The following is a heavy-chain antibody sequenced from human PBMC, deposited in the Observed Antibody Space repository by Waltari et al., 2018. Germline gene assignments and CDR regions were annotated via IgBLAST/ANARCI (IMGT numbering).Heavy chain of an antibody. CDR3: AKGTTVTTRGDYFDY. CDR1: GFTFISSG. Sequence: QVQLVESGGGVVQPGGSLRLSCAASGFTFISSGMHWVRQATGKGLEWVAFIRYDGSNKYYADSVKGRFTISRDNSKNTLYLQMNSLRAEDTAVYYCAKGTTVTTRGDYFDYWGQGTLVTVSS. D-gene: IGHD4-17*01. CDR2: IRYDGSNK. J-gene: IGHJ4*02. V-gene: IGHV3-30*02.